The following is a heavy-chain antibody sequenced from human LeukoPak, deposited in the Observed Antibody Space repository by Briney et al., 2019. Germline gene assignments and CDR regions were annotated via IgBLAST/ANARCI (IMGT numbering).Heavy chain of an antibody. J-gene: IGHJ3*02. V-gene: IGHV3-23*01. CDR3: AKKMGGPDDHDAFDM. CDR2: ISGSGGST. D-gene: IGHD1-14*01. Sequence: GGSLRLSCAASGFTFSSYAMSWVRQAPGKGLEWVSAISGSGGSTYYADSVKGRFTISRDNSENTLYLQMNSLRAEDTAVYYCAKKMGGPDDHDAFDMWGQGTMVTVSS. CDR1: GFTFSSYA.